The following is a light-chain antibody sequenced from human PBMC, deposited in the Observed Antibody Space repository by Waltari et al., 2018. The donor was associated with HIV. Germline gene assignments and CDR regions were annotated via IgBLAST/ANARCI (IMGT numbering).Light chain of an antibody. CDR3: MQALQTPT. J-gene: IGKJ1*01. CDR2: LGS. CDR1: QSPLHSNGYNY. Sequence: DIVMTQSPLSLPVTPGEPASISCRSSQSPLHSNGYNYLDWYLQKPGQSPQLLIYLGSYRASGVPDRFSGSGSGTDFTLKISRVEAEDVGVYYCMQALQTPTFGQGTKVEIK. V-gene: IGKV2-28*01.